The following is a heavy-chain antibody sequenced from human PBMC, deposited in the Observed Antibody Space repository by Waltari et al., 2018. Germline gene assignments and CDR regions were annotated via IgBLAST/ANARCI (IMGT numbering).Heavy chain of an antibody. V-gene: IGHV1-46*01. Sequence: QVQLVQSGAEVKKPGASVKVSCKASGYTFTSYYMHWVRQAPGQGLEWMGIINPSGGSTSYAQKFQGRVTMTRDTSTSTVYMELSSLRSEDTAVYYCARANSRLRFLEYYFDYWGQGTLVTVSS. CDR3: ARANSRLRFLEYYFDY. J-gene: IGHJ4*02. CDR2: INPSGGST. D-gene: IGHD3-3*01. CDR1: GYTFTSYY.